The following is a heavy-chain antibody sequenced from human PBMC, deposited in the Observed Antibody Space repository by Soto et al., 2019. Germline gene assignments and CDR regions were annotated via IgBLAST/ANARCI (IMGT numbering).Heavy chain of an antibody. CDR3: ARTNWGYVVDYYYYYGMDV. V-gene: IGHV1-69*13. CDR2: IIPIFGTA. CDR1: GGTFSSYA. Sequence: SVKVSCKASGGTFSSYAISWVRQAPGQGLEWMGRIIPIFGTANYAQKFQGRVTITADESTSTAYMELSSLRSEDTAVYYCARTNWGYVVDYYYYYGMDVWGKGTTGT. J-gene: IGHJ6*04. D-gene: IGHD7-27*01.